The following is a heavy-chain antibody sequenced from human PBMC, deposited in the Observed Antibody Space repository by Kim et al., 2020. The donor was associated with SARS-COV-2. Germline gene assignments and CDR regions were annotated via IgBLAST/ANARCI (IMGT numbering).Heavy chain of an antibody. CDR3: ASGPAAGDDDNDAVDS. CDR2: ISSSSSYI. V-gene: IGHV3-21*01. J-gene: IGHJ3*02. D-gene: IGHD3-9*01. Sequence: GGSLRLSCAASGFTFSSYSMNWVRQAPGKGLEWVSSISSSSSYIYYAASMKGRFTTSRDNAKHSLHLLINSLTAEDTADYYGASGPAAGDDDNDAVDSWG. CDR1: GFTFSSYS.